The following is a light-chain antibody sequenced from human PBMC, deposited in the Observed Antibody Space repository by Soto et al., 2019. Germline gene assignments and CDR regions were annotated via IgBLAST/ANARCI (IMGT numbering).Light chain of an antibody. CDR3: SSYTSSSTYV. CDR1: SSDIGDSNY. J-gene: IGLJ1*01. Sequence: QSVLTQPASVSGSPGQSITISCTGTSSDIGDSNYVSWYQQHPGKAPKLVIYDVSNRPSGVSNRFSGSKSGNTASLTISGLQAEDEADYYCSSYTSSSTYVFGTGTKVTV. CDR2: DVS. V-gene: IGLV2-14*03.